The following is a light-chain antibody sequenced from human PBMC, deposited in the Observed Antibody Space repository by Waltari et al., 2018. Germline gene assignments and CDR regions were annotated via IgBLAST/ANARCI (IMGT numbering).Light chain of an antibody. CDR3: QQYSSFST. J-gene: IGKJ2*01. V-gene: IGKV1-5*03. CDR2: MAS. CDR1: QRVGTW. Sequence: DIQMTQSPSTLSASVGDRVTISCRASQRVGTWLAWYQQKPGEAPQLPIYMASTLESGVPSRFSGSGSGTEFTLTISSLQPDDFATYSCQQYSSFSTFGQGTKLDI.